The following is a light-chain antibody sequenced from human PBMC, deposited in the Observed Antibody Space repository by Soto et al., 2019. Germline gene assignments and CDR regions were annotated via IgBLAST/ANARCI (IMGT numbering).Light chain of an antibody. CDR2: DVS. V-gene: IGLV2-14*01. CDR1: SSDVCGYNY. Sequence: QSALTQPASVSGSPGQSITISCTGTSSDVCGYNYVSWYQQHPGKAPKLMIYDVSNRPSGVSNRFSGSKSGTTASLTISGLQAEDEAEYYCSSSTSNSVVFGGGTQLTVL. CDR3: SSSTSNSVV. J-gene: IGLJ2*01.